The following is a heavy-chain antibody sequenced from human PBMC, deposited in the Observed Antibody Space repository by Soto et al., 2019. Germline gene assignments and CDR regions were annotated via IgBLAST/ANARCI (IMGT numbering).Heavy chain of an antibody. V-gene: IGHV3-23*01. CDR1: GFTFSSYA. Sequence: PXVSLRLSVAASGFTFSSYAMSWVRQAPGKGLEWVSGFSGSGGSTYYADSVKGRFTISRDNSKNTLYLQMNSLRAEDTAVYYCAKDSLGGGLHLGPQNYYGLDVWGLGTTVTVSS. D-gene: IGHD3-16*01. CDR2: FSGSGGST. CDR3: AKDSLGGGLHLGPQNYYGLDV. J-gene: IGHJ6*02.